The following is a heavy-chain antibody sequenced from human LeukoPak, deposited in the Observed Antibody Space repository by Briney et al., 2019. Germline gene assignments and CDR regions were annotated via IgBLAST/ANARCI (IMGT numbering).Heavy chain of an antibody. D-gene: IGHD2-2*01. J-gene: IGHJ4*02. CDR1: GGSISSYY. CDR3: ARIDCSSTCCYLDY. CDR2: IYTSGST. V-gene: IGHV4-4*07. Sequence: PSETLSLTCTVSGGSISSYYWSWIRKPAGKGLEWIGRIYTSGSTNYNPSLKSRVTMSVDTSKNQFSLKLSSVTAADTAVYYCARIDCSSTCCYLDYWGQGTLVTVSS.